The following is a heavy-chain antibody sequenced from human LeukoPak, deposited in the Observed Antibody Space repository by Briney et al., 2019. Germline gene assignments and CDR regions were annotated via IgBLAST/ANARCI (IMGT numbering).Heavy chain of an antibody. CDR2: VSNDGSNK. Sequence: GGSLRLSCAASGFTFSNYFMYWVRQAPGKGLEWVAVVSNDGSNKYHADSVKGRFTISRDNSKNTLYLQMDSLRAEDTAVYYCARDQSKCMDVWGQGTTVTVSS. V-gene: IGHV3-30-3*01. CDR1: GFTFSNYF. J-gene: IGHJ6*02. D-gene: IGHD4-11*01. CDR3: ARDQSKCMDV.